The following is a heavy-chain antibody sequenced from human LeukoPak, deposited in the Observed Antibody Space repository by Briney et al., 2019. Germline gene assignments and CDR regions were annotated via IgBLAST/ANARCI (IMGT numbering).Heavy chain of an antibody. Sequence: PSETLSLTCTVSGGSISSYYWSWIRQPPGKGLEWIGYIYYSGSTNYNPSLKSRVTISVDTSKNQFSLKLSSVTAADTAVYYCARLGYTHYWYFDLWGRGTLVTVSS. V-gene: IGHV4-59*01. D-gene: IGHD6-13*01. CDR1: GGSISSYY. CDR3: ARLGYTHYWYFDL. CDR2: IYYSGST. J-gene: IGHJ2*01.